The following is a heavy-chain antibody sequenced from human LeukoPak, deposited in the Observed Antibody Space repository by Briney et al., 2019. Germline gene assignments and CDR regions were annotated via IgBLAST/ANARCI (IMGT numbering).Heavy chain of an antibody. CDR2: FYTSGTT. D-gene: IGHD1-7*01. J-gene: IGHJ4*02. Sequence: SETLSLTCTVSGGTFTSDYWSWIRQPAGKGLEWIGRFYTSGTTNYNPSLKSRVTMSADTSKNQFSLKLRSVTAADTAVYYCARCRHGNCDYFDYWGQGTLVTVSS. CDR1: GGTFTSDY. CDR3: ARCRHGNCDYFDY. V-gene: IGHV4-4*07.